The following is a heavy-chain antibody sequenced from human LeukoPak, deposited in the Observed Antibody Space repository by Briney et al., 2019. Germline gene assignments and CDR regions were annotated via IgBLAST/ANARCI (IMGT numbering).Heavy chain of an antibody. CDR1: GFTLSSYS. D-gene: IGHD4-17*01. CDR2: ISRSSAYI. V-gene: IGHV3-21*01. CDR3: ARDFGDYSYYYYYYMDV. J-gene: IGHJ6*03. Sequence: PGGSLRLSCAASGFTLSSYSMNWVRQAPGKGLEWVSSISRSSAYIYYADSVKGRFTISRDNAKNSLYLQMNSLRAEDTAVYYCARDFGDYSYYYYYYMDVWGKGTTVTVSS.